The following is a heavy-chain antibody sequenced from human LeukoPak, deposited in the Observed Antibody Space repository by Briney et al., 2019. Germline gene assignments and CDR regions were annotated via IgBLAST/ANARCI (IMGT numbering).Heavy chain of an antibody. CDR1: GGTFSSYA. CDR3: ARDSDYDSSGYPTPPDY. J-gene: IGHJ4*02. Sequence: SVKVSRKASGGTFSSYAISWVRQAPGQGLEWMGRIIPILGIANYAQKFQGRVTITADKSTSTAYMELSSLRSEDTAVYYCARDSDYDSSGYPTPPDYWGQGTLVTVSS. D-gene: IGHD3-22*01. CDR2: IIPILGIA. V-gene: IGHV1-69*04.